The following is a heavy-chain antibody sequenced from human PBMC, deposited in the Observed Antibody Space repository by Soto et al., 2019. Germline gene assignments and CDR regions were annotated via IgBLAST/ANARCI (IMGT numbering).Heavy chain of an antibody. CDR3: AKGGAIVAAGTRVYLYNAMDV. CDR2: INPNSGDT. V-gene: IGHV1-2*02. Sequence: ASVKVSCKASGYTFTGYYVHWVRQAPGQGLERMGWINPNSGDTYLAQRFQGRVTMNRDTSIGTAYMELRGLTSDDTAEYYCAKGGAIVAAGTRVYLYNAMDVWGQGTTVTVSS. CDR1: GYTFTGYY. D-gene: IGHD1-26*01. J-gene: IGHJ6*02.